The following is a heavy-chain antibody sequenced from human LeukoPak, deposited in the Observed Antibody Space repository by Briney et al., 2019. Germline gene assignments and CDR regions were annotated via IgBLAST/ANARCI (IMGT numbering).Heavy chain of an antibody. CDR2: IRYDGSNK. J-gene: IGHJ4*02. CDR1: GFTFSSYG. CDR3: AKVAVADLNY. Sequence: GGSLRLSCAASGFTFSSYGMHWVRQAPGKGLEWVAFIRYDGSNKKYADSLKGRFTISRDNSKNTLYLQMNSLRAEDTAVYYCAKVAVADLNYWGQGTLVTVSS. V-gene: IGHV3-30*02. D-gene: IGHD6-19*01.